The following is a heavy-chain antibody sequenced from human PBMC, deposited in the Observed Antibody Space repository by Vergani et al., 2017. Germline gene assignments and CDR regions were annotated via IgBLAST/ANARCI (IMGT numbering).Heavy chain of an antibody. CDR2: IDQTGRP. Sequence: QVQLQQWGGGLLKPSETLSLTCVVNGGSFTSYHWTWIRQSPGEGLEWVGDIDQTGRPDYNPSLKSRLTMSVDKSRNQFSLTLNSVTATDTAIYFCARVNTETNGHLYYYYYMDVWGQGTAVPVS. V-gene: IGHV4-34*01. J-gene: IGHJ6*03. CDR3: ARVNTETNGHLYYYYYMDV. D-gene: IGHD4-11*01. CDR1: GGSFTSYH.